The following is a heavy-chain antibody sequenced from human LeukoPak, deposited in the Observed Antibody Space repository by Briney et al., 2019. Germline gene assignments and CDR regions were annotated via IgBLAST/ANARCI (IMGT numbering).Heavy chain of an antibody. V-gene: IGHV4-30-2*01. CDR2: IYHSGST. J-gene: IGHJ6*02. CDR1: GGSISSGGYS. D-gene: IGHD5-18*01. Sequence: SETLSLTCAVSGGSISSGGYSWSWIRQPPGKGLEWIGYIYHSGSTYYNPSLKSRVTISVDRSKNQFSLKLSSVTAADTAVYYCASRSGYSYGSAYYGMGVWGQGTTVTVSS. CDR3: ASRSGYSYGSAYYGMGV.